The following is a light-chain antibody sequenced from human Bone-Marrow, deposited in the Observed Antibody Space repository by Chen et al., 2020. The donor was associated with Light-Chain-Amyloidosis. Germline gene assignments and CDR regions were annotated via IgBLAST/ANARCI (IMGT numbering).Light chain of an antibody. V-gene: IGLV3-1*01. J-gene: IGLJ3*02. CDR1: ALGDKY. Sequence: SYEVTQPPSVSVSPGQTASITCSGDALGDKYVCWYQQQPGQSPVLVIYQDDKRPSGIPARFSGAISGNTATLTISGTQAMDEADYFCQVYDRRTVFVGGTRLTVL. CDR3: QVYDRRTV. CDR2: QDD.